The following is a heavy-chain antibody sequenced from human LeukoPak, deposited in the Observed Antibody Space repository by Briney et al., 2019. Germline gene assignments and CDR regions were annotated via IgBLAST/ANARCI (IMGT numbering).Heavy chain of an antibody. CDR3: ARDRSSYEYYFDH. D-gene: IGHD5-12*01. Sequence: GGSLRLSCAASGFTFSNYAMHWVRQAPGKGLEWVADISYDGSNKYYADSVKGRFTISRDNSKNTLYLQMNSLRAEDTAVFYCARDRSSYEYYFDHWGQGTLVTVSS. J-gene: IGHJ4*02. CDR2: ISYDGSNK. V-gene: IGHV3-30-3*01. CDR1: GFTFSNYA.